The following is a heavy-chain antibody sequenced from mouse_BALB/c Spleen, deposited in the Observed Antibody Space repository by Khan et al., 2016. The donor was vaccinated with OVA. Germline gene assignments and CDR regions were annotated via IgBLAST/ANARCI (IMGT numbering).Heavy chain of an antibody. D-gene: IGHD1-1*02. CDR2: INSGGHYT. CDR3: ARLAYYYNSEGFAY. J-gene: IGHJ3*01. CDR1: GFTFSTYG. Sequence: EVVLVESGGDLVKTGGSLKLSCAASGFTFSTYGMSWVRQTPDKRLEWVATINSGGHYTYYIDSVKGRFTISGDNAKNILYLQMTSLRSEDTAMYYCARLAYYYNSEGFAYWGQGTLVTVSA. V-gene: IGHV5-6*01.